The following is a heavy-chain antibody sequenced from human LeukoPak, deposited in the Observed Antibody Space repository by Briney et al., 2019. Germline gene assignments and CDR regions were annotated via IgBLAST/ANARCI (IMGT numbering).Heavy chain of an antibody. CDR1: GISLSTSGVG. CDR2: IYWNNDK. V-gene: IGHV2-5*01. CDR3: AHRKYYYDSSGYPAEYFQH. Sequence: SGATLVKPTQTLTXTCTLSGISLSTSGVGVGWIRQPPGKALEWLAVIYWNNDKHYSPSLKSRLTITKDTSKNQVVLTMTNMDPVDTATYYCAHRKYYYDSSGYPAEYFQHWGQGTLVTVSS. J-gene: IGHJ1*01. D-gene: IGHD3-22*01.